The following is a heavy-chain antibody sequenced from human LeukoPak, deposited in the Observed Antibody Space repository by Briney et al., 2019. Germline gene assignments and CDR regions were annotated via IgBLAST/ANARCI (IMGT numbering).Heavy chain of an antibody. J-gene: IGHJ4*02. CDR3: ARGDIAAAEMYFGY. D-gene: IGHD6-13*01. Sequence: PSETLSLTCAVSGGSISSYYWSWIPQPPGKGLEWIGYIYYSGSTYYNPSLKSRVTISVDTSKNQFSLKLSSVTAADTAVYYCARGDIAAAEMYFGYWGQGTLVTVSS. CDR2: IYYSGST. CDR1: GGSISSYY. V-gene: IGHV4-59*12.